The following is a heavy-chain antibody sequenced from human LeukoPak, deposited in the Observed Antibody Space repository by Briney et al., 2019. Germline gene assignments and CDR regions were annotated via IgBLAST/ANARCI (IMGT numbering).Heavy chain of an antibody. CDR3: AKDREIAASGTFDT. CDR2: ISENGTNK. J-gene: IGHJ5*02. D-gene: IGHD6-13*01. CDR1: GFSFSFYD. Sequence: GGSLRLSCAASGFSFSFYDMHCVRQAPGKGLEWVAVISENGTNKNYAESVKGQFTISRDNSNNTLYLQMNSLRAEDTAVYYCAKDREIAASGTFDTWGQGALVTASP. V-gene: IGHV3-30*18.